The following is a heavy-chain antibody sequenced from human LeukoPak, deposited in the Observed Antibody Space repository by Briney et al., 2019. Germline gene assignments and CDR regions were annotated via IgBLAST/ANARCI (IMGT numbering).Heavy chain of an antibody. CDR2: FDPEDGET. D-gene: IGHD3-10*01. J-gene: IGHJ3*02. CDR1: GYTLTELS. Sequence: AASVNVSCKVSGYTLTELSMHWVRQAPGKGLEWTGGFDPEDGETIYAQKFQGRVTMTEDTSTDTAYMELSSLRSEDTAVYYCATENPRGAFDIWGQGTMVTVSS. V-gene: IGHV1-24*01. CDR3: ATENPRGAFDI.